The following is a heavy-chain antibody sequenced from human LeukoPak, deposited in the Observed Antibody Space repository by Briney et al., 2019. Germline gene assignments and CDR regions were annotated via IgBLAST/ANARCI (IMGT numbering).Heavy chain of an antibody. Sequence: GSLRLSCAASGFTFSSCALSWVRQAPGKGLEWVSSISDSGESTNYADSVKGRFTISRDNSKNTLYLQMKSLRAEDTAVYYCAKVVGGNSDYWGQGTLVTVSS. CDR1: GFTFSSCA. CDR3: AKVVGGNSDY. J-gene: IGHJ4*02. CDR2: ISDSGEST. V-gene: IGHV3-23*01. D-gene: IGHD4-23*01.